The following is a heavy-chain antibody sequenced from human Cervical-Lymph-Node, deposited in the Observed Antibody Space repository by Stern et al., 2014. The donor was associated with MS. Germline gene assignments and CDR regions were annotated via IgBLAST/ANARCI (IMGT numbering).Heavy chain of an antibody. CDR1: GLSFSDYW. Sequence: EVQLVESGGGLAQPGGSLRLSCAASGLSFSDYWMSWVRQAPGKGLEWVAYIKQDGSEKYYLVSGKGRFTISRDNTKNSLSLQMNSLRAEDTAFYYCARGRDYFGPWGQGTLVTVSS. V-gene: IGHV3-7*01. CDR2: IKQDGSEK. J-gene: IGHJ4*02. CDR3: ARGRDYFGP.